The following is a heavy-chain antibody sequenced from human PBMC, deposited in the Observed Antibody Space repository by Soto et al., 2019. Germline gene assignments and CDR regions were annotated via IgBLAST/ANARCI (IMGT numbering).Heavy chain of an antibody. V-gene: IGHV4-59*01. Sequence: QVQLQESGPGLVKPSETLSLTCTVSGGSISSYYWSWIRQPPGKGLEWIGYIYYSGSTNYNPSLKSRVTISVDTSKNQFSLKLSSVTAADTAVYYCAREMGEGRDGYNDYFDYWGQGTLVTVSS. CDR1: GGSISSYY. CDR2: IYYSGST. J-gene: IGHJ4*02. D-gene: IGHD5-12*01. CDR3: AREMGEGRDGYNDYFDY.